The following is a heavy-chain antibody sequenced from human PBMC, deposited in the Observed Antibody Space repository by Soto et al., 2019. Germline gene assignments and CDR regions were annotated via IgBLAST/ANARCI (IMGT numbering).Heavy chain of an antibody. CDR2: IYYSGST. CDR3: ARYPYSSGWP. D-gene: IGHD6-19*01. J-gene: IGHJ4*02. V-gene: IGHV4-59*08. Sequence: SETLSLTCTVSGGSISGYYWSWIRQPPGKGLEWIGNIYYSGSTNYSPSLKSRVTISVDTSKNQFSLKLSSVTAADTAVYYCARYPYSSGWPWGQGTLVTVS. CDR1: GGSISGYY.